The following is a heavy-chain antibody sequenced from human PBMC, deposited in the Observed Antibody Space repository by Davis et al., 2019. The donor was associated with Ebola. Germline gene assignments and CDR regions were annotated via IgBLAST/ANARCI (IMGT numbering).Heavy chain of an antibody. Sequence: GESLKISCAASGFTFSSYWMSWVRQAPGKGLEWVSAISGSGGSTYYADSVKGRFTISRDNSKNTLYLQMNSLRAEDTAVYYCAKEFSWIQLWSGYFDYWGQGTLVTVSS. V-gene: IGHV3-23*01. CDR3: AKEFSWIQLWSGYFDY. D-gene: IGHD5-18*01. CDR1: GFTFSSYW. J-gene: IGHJ4*02. CDR2: ISGSGGST.